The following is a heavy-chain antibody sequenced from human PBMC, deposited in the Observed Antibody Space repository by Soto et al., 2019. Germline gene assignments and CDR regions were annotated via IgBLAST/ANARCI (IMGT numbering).Heavy chain of an antibody. CDR3: ARDRAHEEDYYYYYYGMDV. CDR1: GGTFSSYT. CDR2: IIPILGIA. V-gene: IGHV1-69*04. Sequence: GASVKVSCKASGGTFSSYTISWVRQAPGQGLEWMGRIIPILGIANYAQKFQGRVTITADKSTSTAYMELSSLRSEDTAVYYCARDRAHEEDYYYYYYGMDVWGQGTTVTVSS. J-gene: IGHJ6*02.